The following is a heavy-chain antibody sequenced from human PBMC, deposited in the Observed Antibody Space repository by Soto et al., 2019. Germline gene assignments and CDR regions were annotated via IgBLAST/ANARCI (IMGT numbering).Heavy chain of an antibody. D-gene: IGHD6-19*01. Sequence: GGSLRLSCAASGFTFSSYAMHWVRQAPGKGLEWVAVISYDGSNKYYADSVKGRFTISRDNSKNTLYLQMNSLRAEDTAVYYCARAVGSRGWFHYFDYWGQGTLVTVSS. V-gene: IGHV3-30-3*01. CDR2: ISYDGSNK. CDR1: GFTFSSYA. J-gene: IGHJ4*02. CDR3: ARAVGSRGWFHYFDY.